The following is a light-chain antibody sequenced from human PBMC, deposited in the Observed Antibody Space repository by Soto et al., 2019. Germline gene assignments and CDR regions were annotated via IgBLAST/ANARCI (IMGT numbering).Light chain of an antibody. Sequence: DIQMTQTPSTLSASPGDRVTITCRASETISRWLAWYQQKPGKAPKLLIYDASTLESGVPSRFSGSGSGTEFTLTISSLQSDDFATYYCQQYTTSWTFGQGTKVEIK. V-gene: IGKV1-5*01. J-gene: IGKJ1*01. CDR2: DAS. CDR1: ETISRW. CDR3: QQYTTSWT.